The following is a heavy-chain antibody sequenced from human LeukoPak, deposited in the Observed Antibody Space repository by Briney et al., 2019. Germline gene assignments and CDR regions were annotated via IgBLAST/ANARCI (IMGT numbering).Heavy chain of an antibody. Sequence: GGSLRLSCAASEFTLSDYAMSWVRQAPGKGLEWVSVIYSGGSTYYADSVKGRFTISRDNSKNTLYLQMNSLRAEDTAVYYCARVRGGVLYYFDYWGQGTLVTVSS. D-gene: IGHD3-16*01. CDR3: ARVRGGVLYYFDY. CDR2: IYSGGST. CDR1: EFTLSDYA. J-gene: IGHJ4*02. V-gene: IGHV3-53*01.